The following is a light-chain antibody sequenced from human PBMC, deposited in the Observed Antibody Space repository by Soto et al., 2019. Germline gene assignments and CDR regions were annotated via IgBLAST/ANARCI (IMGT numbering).Light chain of an antibody. CDR3: QQYETSPWT. CDR1: PTSTGC. Sequence: EIQVTQYPSTLSASVGDRVAMTGRGSPTSTGCMAWYQQKPGKAAKLLIYDASTLESGVPSRFSGSGSGTDCTLTIYRLEPEDFVVYYCQQYETSPWTFGQGTKVDIK. V-gene: IGKV1-5*01. J-gene: IGKJ1*01. CDR2: DAS.